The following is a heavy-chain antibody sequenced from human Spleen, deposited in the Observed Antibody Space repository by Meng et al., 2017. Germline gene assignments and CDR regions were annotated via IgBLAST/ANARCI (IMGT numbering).Heavy chain of an antibody. J-gene: IGHJ4*02. CDR3: TGHIDY. V-gene: IGHV3-15*01. CDR1: GFTFSNAW. Sequence: EVQLVESGGGLVKPGGSLRLSCEGSGFTFSNAWMTWVRQVPGKRLEWVGRIKSKPDGETTDYAAPVKGRFTTSRDDSKNTVYLQMNSLKTEDTAVYYCTGHIDYWGQGTLVTVSS. CDR2: IKSKPDGETT.